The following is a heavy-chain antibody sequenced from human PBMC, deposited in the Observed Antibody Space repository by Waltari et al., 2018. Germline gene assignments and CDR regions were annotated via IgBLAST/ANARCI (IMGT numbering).Heavy chain of an antibody. CDR2: IYYSGIT. CDR1: GGSISSSSYY. Sequence: QLQLQQSRPVLVKPSETLSLTCTVSGGSISSSSYYCGWIRQPAGKGLEWIGSIYYSGITSYNPSLKSRVTLSVDTCKNQFSLKRSSVTAAEPAVYSCARDPPMVQGAKADYWGQGTLVTVSS. J-gene: IGHJ4*02. V-gene: IGHV4-39*07. CDR3: ARDPPMVQGAKADY. D-gene: IGHD3-10*01.